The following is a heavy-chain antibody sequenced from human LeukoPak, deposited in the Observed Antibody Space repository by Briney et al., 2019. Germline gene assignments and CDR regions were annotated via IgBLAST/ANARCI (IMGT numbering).Heavy chain of an antibody. CDR2: IYYSGST. CDR3: ARTIVVVPAAMRNWYFDL. V-gene: IGHV4-59*01. D-gene: IGHD2-2*01. Sequence: SETLSPTCTVSGGSISSYYWSWIRQPPGKGLEWIGYIYYSGSTNYNPSLKSRVTISVDTSKNQFSLKLSSVTAADTAVYYCARTIVVVPAAMRNWYFDLWGRGTLVTVSS. J-gene: IGHJ2*01. CDR1: GGSISSYY.